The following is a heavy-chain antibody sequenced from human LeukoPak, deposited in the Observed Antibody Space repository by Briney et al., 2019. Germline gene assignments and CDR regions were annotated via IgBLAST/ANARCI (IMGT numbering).Heavy chain of an antibody. J-gene: IGHJ5*02. V-gene: IGHV4-34*01. CDR2: ISECGTT. CDR1: GGSFSSYY. D-gene: IGHD3-10*01. Sequence: SETLSLTCADFGGSFSSYYWTWVRQAPGKGLEWIGEISECGTTNYNPSLDNRVTISVYRSKNQFSLKVTSLTAADTAVFYCARALMTLARGAPRTTWFDPWGPGTLVTVSS. CDR3: ARALMTLARGAPRTTWFDP.